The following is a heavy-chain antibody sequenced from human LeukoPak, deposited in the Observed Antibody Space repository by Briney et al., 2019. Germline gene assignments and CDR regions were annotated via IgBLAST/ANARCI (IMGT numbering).Heavy chain of an antibody. CDR2: IYNSGST. CDR1: GGSISSYY. V-gene: IGHV4-59*12. Sequence: PSETLSLTCTVSGGSISSYYWSWIRQPPGKGLEWIGYIYNSGSTNYNPSLKSRVTISVDTSKNQFSLKLSSVTAEDTAVYYCARDPGYCSGGSCYTDAFDIWGQGTMVTVSS. J-gene: IGHJ3*02. D-gene: IGHD2-15*01. CDR3: ARDPGYCSGGSCYTDAFDI.